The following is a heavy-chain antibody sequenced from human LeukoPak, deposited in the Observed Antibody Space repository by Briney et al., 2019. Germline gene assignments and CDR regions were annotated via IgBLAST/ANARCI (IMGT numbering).Heavy chain of an antibody. J-gene: IGHJ4*02. CDR3: AREYGDYDLYYFDY. CDR2: ISAYNGNT. CDR1: GYTFTSYG. D-gene: IGHD4-17*01. V-gene: IGHV1-18*01. Sequence: GASVKVSCKASGYTFTSYGISWVRQAPGQGLEWMGWISAYNGNTNYAQKLQGRVTMTTDTSTSTAYMELRSLRSDDTAVYYCAREYGDYDLYYFDYWGQGTLVTVSS.